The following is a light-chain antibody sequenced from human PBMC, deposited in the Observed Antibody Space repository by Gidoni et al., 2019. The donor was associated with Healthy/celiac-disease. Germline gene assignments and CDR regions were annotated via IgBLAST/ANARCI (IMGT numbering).Light chain of an antibody. V-gene: IGKV3-20*01. CDR3: QQYGSSPYT. CDR1: QSVSSSY. Sequence: EIVLPQSPGTLSLSPGERATLSCRASQSVSSSYLAWYQQKPGQASRLLIYGASSRATGIPDRFSGRGSGTDITLTISRLEPEDVAVYYCQQYGSSPYTFGQGTKLEIK. J-gene: IGKJ2*01. CDR2: GAS.